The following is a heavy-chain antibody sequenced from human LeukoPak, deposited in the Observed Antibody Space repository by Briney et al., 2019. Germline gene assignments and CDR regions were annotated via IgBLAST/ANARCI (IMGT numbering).Heavy chain of an antibody. CDR1: GFTVSSNY. CDR3: ARGLAWGDYGPIYFDY. CDR2: IYSGGST. D-gene: IGHD4-17*01. V-gene: IGHV3-53*01. Sequence: PGGSLRLSCAASGFTVSSNYMSWVRQAPGKGPEWVSVIYSGGSTYYADSVKGRFTISRDNSKNTLYLQMNSLRAEDTAVYYCARGLAWGDYGPIYFDYWGQGTLVTVSS. J-gene: IGHJ4*02.